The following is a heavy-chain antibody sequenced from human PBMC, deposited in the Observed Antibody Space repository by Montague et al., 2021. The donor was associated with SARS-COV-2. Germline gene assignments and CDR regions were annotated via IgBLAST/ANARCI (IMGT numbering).Heavy chain of an antibody. CDR1: GDSISSYY. Sequence: SETLSLTCDVYGDSISSYYWNWIRQPAGKGLEWIGRIYTSGSTNYNPSLKSRVTMSVDTFKNQFSLKLSSVTAADTAVYYCARHGPNDYYHSRYFDLWGRGTLVTVSS. CDR2: IYTSGST. CDR3: ARHGPNDYYHSRYFDL. D-gene: IGHD3-10*01. V-gene: IGHV4-59*10. J-gene: IGHJ2*01.